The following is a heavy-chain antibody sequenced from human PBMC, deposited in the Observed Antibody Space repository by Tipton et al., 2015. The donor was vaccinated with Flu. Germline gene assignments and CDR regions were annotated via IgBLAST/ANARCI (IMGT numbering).Heavy chain of an antibody. CDR2: ISPHNGGT. CDR1: GYSFTGYY. V-gene: IGHV1-2*02. J-gene: IGHJ4*02. D-gene: IGHD4-17*01. CDR3: AREAGVSTVTLRY. Sequence: QLVQSGAEVKKPGATVKASCKASGYSFTGYYMHWVRQAPGQGLEWLGWISPHNGGTNYARKFQGRVTMTRDTSISTAYMELSRLTSDDTAVYYCAREAGVSTVTLRYWGQGTLVTVSS.